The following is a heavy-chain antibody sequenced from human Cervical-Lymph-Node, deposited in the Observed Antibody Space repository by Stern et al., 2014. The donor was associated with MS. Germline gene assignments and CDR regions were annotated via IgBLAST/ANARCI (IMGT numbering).Heavy chain of an antibody. J-gene: IGHJ6*02. CDR1: GFIFSSYG. D-gene: IGHD5-18*01. CDR2: ISDDGSNK. V-gene: IGHV3-30*03. CDR3: ARPRLPFYYYYGMDV. Sequence: QVQLVESGGGVVQPGRSLRLSCAASGFIFSSYGMHWVRKAPGKGLEWVAVISDDGSNKYYADSVKGRFSISRDSSKDTLYLQMNRLRPEDTAVYYCARPRLPFYYYYGMDVWGPGTTVTVSS.